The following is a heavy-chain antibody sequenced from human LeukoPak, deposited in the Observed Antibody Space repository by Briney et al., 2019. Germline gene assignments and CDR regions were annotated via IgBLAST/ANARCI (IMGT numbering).Heavy chain of an antibody. D-gene: IGHD3-9*01. CDR2: MNPNSGNT. V-gene: IGHV1-8*01. CDR3: ARGSRRLVTSDY. CDR1: GYTFTSYD. Sequence: ASVKASCKASGYTFTSYDINWVRQATGQGLEWMGWMNPNSGNTGYAQKFQGRVTMTRNTSISTAYMELSSLRSEDTAVYCCARGSRRLVTSDYWGQGTLVTVSS. J-gene: IGHJ4*02.